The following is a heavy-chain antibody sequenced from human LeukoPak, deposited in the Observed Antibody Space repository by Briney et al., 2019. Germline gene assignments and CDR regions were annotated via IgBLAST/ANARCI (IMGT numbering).Heavy chain of an antibody. D-gene: IGHD6-19*01. CDR1: GDSISRNNAA. CDR3: ARHVYSGGWGAFDI. Sequence: SQTLSLTCAISGDSISRNNAAWNWIRQSPSRGLEWLGRTYFRSKWYNDYAVSVKGRITINPDTSKNQFSLQLNSMTPEDTAVYYCARHVYSGGWGAFDIWGQGTMVTVSS. CDR2: TYFRSKWYN. J-gene: IGHJ3*02. V-gene: IGHV6-1*01.